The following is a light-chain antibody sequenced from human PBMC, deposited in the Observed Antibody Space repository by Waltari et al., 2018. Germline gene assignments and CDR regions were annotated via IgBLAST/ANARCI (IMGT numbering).Light chain of an antibody. CDR3: QQYYSTPYT. V-gene: IGKV4-1*01. CDR2: WAS. CDR1: QSVLYNSNNKNY. Sequence: DIVMTQSPDSLAVSLDERATINCKSSQSVLYNSNNKNYLAWYQQKPGQPPKLLIYWASTRESGVPDRFSGSGSGTDFTLTISSLQAEDVAVYYCQQYYSTPYTFGQGTKLEIK. J-gene: IGKJ2*01.